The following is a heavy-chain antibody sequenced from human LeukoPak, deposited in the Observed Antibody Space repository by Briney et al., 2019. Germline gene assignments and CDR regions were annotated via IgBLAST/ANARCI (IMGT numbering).Heavy chain of an antibody. V-gene: IGHV4-34*01. CDR2: INHSGST. CDR1: GGSFSGYY. Sequence: SETLSLTCAVYGGSFSGYYWSWTRQPPGKGLEWIGEINHSGSTNYNPSLKSRVTISVDTSKNQFSLKLSSVTAADTAVYYCARGDLRYFDWFKTTNWFDPWGQGTLVTVSS. J-gene: IGHJ5*02. CDR3: ARGDLRYFDWFKTTNWFDP. D-gene: IGHD3-9*01.